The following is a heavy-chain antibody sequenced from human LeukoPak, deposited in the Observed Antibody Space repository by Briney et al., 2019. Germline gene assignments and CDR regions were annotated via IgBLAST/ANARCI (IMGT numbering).Heavy chain of an antibody. V-gene: IGHV3-23*01. CDR1: GFTFSTYG. J-gene: IGHJ4*02. D-gene: IGHD1-1*01. Sequence: PGGSLRLSCAASGFTFSTYGMSWVRQAPGKGLEWVSVITGSGGSTYYADSVKGRFTISRDNSKSTLYLQINSLRVEDTAVYYCARDQLGAVLYFDYWGQGTLVTVSS. CDR2: ITGSGGST. CDR3: ARDQLGAVLYFDY.